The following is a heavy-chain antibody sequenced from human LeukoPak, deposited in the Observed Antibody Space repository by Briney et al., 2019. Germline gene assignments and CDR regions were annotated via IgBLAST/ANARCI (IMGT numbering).Heavy chain of an antibody. D-gene: IGHD3-22*01. CDR1: GYTFTSYD. J-gene: IGHJ5*02. CDR2: MNPNSGNT. Sequence: ASVEVSCKASGYTFTSYDINWVRQATGQGLEWMGWMNPNSGNTGYAQKFQGRVTITRNTSISTAYMELSSLRSEDTAVYYCARRPRFGRGYYRTHWFDPWGQGTLVTVSS. V-gene: IGHV1-8*03. CDR3: ARRPRFGRGYYRTHWFDP.